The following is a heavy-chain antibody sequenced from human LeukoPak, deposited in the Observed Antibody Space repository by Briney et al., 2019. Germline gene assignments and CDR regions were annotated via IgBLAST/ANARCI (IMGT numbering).Heavy chain of an antibody. Sequence: SETLSLTCAAYGGSFSGYYWSWIRQPPGKGLEWIGEINHSGSTNYNPSLKSRVTISVDTSKNQFSLKLSSVTAADTAVYYCARSYYYDSNIDYWGQGTLVTVSS. CDR2: INHSGST. CDR1: GGSFSGYY. J-gene: IGHJ4*02. CDR3: ARSYYYDSNIDY. D-gene: IGHD3-22*01. V-gene: IGHV4-34*01.